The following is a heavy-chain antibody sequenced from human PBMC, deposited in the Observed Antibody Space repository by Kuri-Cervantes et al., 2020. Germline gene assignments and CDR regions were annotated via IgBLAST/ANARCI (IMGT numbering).Heavy chain of an antibody. D-gene: IGHD3-10*01. Sequence: GESLKISCAASGFPVTSDYMTWVRQAPGKGLEWVAVISYDGSNKYYADSVKGRFTISRDNSKNTLYLQMNSLRAEDTAVYYCARDPEAVFELHYFDYWGQGTLVTVSS. V-gene: IGHV3-30-3*01. CDR2: ISYDGSNK. J-gene: IGHJ4*02. CDR3: ARDPEAVFELHYFDY. CDR1: GFPVTSDY.